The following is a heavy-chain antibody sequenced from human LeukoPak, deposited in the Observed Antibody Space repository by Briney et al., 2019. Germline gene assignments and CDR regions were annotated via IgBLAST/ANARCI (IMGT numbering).Heavy chain of an antibody. V-gene: IGHV5-51*01. CDR1: GYSFTSYW. Sequence: GESLKISCKGSGYSFTSYWIGWVRQMPGKGLEWMGIIYPGDSDTRYSPSFQGQVTISADKSISTAYLQWSSLKASDTAMYYCARLGVVVPAAIDWFDPWGQGTLVTVSS. CDR2: IYPGDSDT. J-gene: IGHJ5*02. CDR3: ARLGVVVPAAIDWFDP. D-gene: IGHD2-2*01.